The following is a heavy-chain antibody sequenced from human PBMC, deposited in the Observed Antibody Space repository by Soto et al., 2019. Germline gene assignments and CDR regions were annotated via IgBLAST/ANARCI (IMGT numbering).Heavy chain of an antibody. CDR3: ARSQGGSSSLDIYYYYYYGMDV. Sequence: QVQLVQSGAEVKKPGSSVKVSCKAPGGTFSSYAISWVRQSPGQCLEWMGGIIPIFGTAKYAQKFQGRVTITADETTSTGYREVSSLRSEDTAVYYCARSQGGSSSLDIYYYYYYGMDVWGQGTTVTVSS. J-gene: IGHJ6*02. CDR1: GGTFSSYA. V-gene: IGHV1-69*01. D-gene: IGHD2-15*01. CDR2: IIPIFGTA.